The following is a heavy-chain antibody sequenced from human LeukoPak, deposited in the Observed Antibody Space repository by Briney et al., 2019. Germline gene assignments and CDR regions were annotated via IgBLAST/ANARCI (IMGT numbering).Heavy chain of an antibody. CDR2: GHYAGSGS. V-gene: IGHV4-39*01. D-gene: IGHD4-23*01. Sequence: SETLSLTCDVSGASTNTESYFWGWIRQPPGKGLEWVGSGHYAGSGSHYSPSLKSRVTISVDTSRNRYSLKLHSVTTADTAVYYCVRLWLRWGIDYWGQGSLVTVSS. CDR1: GASTNTESYF. J-gene: IGHJ4*02. CDR3: VRLWLRWGIDY.